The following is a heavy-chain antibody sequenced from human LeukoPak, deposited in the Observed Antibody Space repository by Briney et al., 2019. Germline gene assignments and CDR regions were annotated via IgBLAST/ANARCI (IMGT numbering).Heavy chain of an antibody. CDR3: ARHGRSTNYFDY. CDR2: IYHSGST. J-gene: IGHJ4*02. D-gene: IGHD2-15*01. V-gene: IGHV4-38-2*01. CDR1: GYSISSGYY. Sequence: SSETLSLPRAVSGYSISSGYYWGWIRQPPGKGLEWIGSIYHSGSTYYNPSLKSRVTISVDTSKNQFSLKLSSVTAADTAVYYCARHGRSTNYFDYWGQGTLVTVSS.